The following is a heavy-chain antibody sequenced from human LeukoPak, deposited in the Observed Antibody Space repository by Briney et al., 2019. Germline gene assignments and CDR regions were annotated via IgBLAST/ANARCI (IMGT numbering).Heavy chain of an antibody. CDR3: ANSASFVLLYGAFDI. Sequence: GGSLRLSCAASGFTFDDYAMHWVRQAPGKGLEWVSGIRWNSGSIGYADSVKGRFTISRDNAKNSLYLQMNSLRAEDTALYYCANSASFVLLYGAFDIWGQGTMVTVSS. V-gene: IGHV3-9*01. D-gene: IGHD2-2*02. J-gene: IGHJ3*02. CDR2: IRWNSGSI. CDR1: GFTFDDYA.